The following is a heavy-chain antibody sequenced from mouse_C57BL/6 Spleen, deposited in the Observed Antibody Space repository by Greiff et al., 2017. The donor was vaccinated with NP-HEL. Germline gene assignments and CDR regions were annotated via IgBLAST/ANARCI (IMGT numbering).Heavy chain of an antibody. CDR2: IYPRDGST. V-gene: IGHV1-78*01. CDR1: GYTFTDHT. CDR3: AREGGTAQASFDY. Sequence: VKLMESDAELVKPGASVKISCKVSGYTFTDHTIHWMKQRPEQGLEWIGYIYPRDGSTKYNEKFKGKATLTADKSSSTAYMQLNSLTSEDSAVYFCAREGGTAQASFDYWGQGTTLTVSS. J-gene: IGHJ2*01. D-gene: IGHD3-1*01.